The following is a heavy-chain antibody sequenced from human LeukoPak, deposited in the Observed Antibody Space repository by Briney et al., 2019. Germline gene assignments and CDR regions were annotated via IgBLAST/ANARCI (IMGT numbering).Heavy chain of an antibody. CDR1: GFTFSSYG. V-gene: IGHV3-33*01. J-gene: IGHJ3*02. Sequence: GGSLRLSCAASGFTFSSYGMHWVRQAPGKGLEWVAVIWYDGSNKYYADSVKGRFTISRDNSKNTLYLQMNSLRAEDTAVYYCASGRRHGYCSSTSCPTWNDDAFDIWGQGTMVTVSS. D-gene: IGHD2-2*01. CDR3: ASGRRHGYCSSTSCPTWNDDAFDI. CDR2: IWYDGSNK.